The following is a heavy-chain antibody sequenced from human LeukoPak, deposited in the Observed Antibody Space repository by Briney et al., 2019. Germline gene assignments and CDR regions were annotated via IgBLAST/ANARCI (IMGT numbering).Heavy chain of an antibody. V-gene: IGHV3-33*01. D-gene: IGHD1-26*01. CDR3: ARPRDVGAKAFDY. J-gene: IGHJ4*02. Sequence: GGSLRLSCAASGFTFSSYGMHWVRQAPGKGLEWVAVIWYDGSNKYYADSEKGRFTISRDNSKNSLFLQMNSLRADDTAVYYCARPRDVGAKAFDYWGQGNLVTVSS. CDR2: IWYDGSNK. CDR1: GFTFSSYG.